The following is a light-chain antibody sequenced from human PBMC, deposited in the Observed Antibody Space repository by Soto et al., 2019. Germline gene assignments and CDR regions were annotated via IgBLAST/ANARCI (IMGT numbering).Light chain of an antibody. CDR1: QSVSSY. V-gene: IGKV3-11*01. CDR2: DAS. J-gene: IGKJ1*01. CDR3: QQRSNWPPET. Sequence: EIVLTQSPATLSLSPGESATLSCRASQSVSSYFAWYQQKPGQAPRLLIYDASNRATGIPARFSGSGSGTDFTLTISSLEPEDFAVYYCQQRSNWPPETFGQGTKVEIK.